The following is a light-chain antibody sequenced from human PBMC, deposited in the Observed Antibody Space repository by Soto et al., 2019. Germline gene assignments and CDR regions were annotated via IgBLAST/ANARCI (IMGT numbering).Light chain of an antibody. J-gene: IGKJ4*02. CDR2: GAS. Sequence: EIFMTQSPATLSVFPGERVILSCRASQSVGSTLAWYQQQPGQAPRLLIRGASTRATGVPARFSGSGSGTEFTLTISSLQSEDFAVYYCQQYSSSLTFGGGTTLEIK. CDR3: QQYSSSLT. CDR1: QSVGST. V-gene: IGKV3-15*01.